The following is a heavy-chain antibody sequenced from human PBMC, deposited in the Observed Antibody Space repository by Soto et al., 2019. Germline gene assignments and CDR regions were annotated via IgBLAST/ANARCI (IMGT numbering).Heavy chain of an antibody. D-gene: IGHD3-22*01. CDR3: ARENYYDRSGYQLTSVPTSYYYGMDV. CDR2: ISSSGGTI. Sequence: QSGGSLRRSGAPAAFTFSSYEMNWVRHAPGKWLEWVRYISSSGGTIYYADSVKGRFTSSRDNAKKSLYLQMNSLRAEDTAVTYCARENYYDRSGYQLTSVPTSYYYGMDVWRQGTPVTFYS. J-gene: IGHJ6*01. V-gene: IGHV3-48*03. CDR1: AFTFSSYE.